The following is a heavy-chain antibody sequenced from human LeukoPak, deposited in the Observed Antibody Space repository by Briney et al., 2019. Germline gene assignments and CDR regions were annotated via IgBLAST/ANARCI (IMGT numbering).Heavy chain of an antibody. V-gene: IGHV1-18*01. CDR2: ISSYNGNT. CDR1: GYTFTSYG. J-gene: IGHJ6*02. CDR3: ARELSMVRGVVYYGMDV. D-gene: IGHD3-10*01. Sequence: ASVKVSCKASGYTFTSYGISWVRQAPGQGLEWMGWISSYNGNTNYAQKLQSRLTMTTDTSTSTAYMELRSLRSDDTAVYYCARELSMVRGVVYYGMDVWGQGTTVTVSS.